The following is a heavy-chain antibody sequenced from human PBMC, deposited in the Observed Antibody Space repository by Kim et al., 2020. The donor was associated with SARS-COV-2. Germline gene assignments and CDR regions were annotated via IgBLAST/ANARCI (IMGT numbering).Heavy chain of an antibody. CDR3: ARDHVMDYYGSGSYYNYYGMDV. J-gene: IGHJ6*02. D-gene: IGHD3-10*01. Sequence: SETLSLTCTVSGGSISSYYWSWIRQPPGKGLEWIGYIYYSGSTNYNPSLKSRVTISVDTSKNQFSLKLSSVTAADTAVYYCARDHVMDYYGSGSYYNYYGMDVWGQGTTVTVSS. CDR2: IYYSGST. CDR1: GGSISSYY. V-gene: IGHV4-59*13.